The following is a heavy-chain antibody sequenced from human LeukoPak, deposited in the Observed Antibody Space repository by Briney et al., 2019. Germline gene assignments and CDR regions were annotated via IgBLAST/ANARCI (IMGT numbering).Heavy chain of an antibody. D-gene: IGHD3-16*01. CDR1: GFTFSSYT. Sequence: PGGSLRLSFAASGFTFSSYTMNWVRQAPGKGLEWVSSISSSNTYIYYADSVKGRFTISRDNSKNTLSMQMNSLRAEDTATYYCAKVFGPIAWGQGTLVTVSS. V-gene: IGHV3-21*04. J-gene: IGHJ5*02. CDR3: AKVFGPIA. CDR2: ISSSNTYI.